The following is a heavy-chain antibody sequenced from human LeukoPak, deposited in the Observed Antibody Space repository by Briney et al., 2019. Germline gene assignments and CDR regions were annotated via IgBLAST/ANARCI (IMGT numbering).Heavy chain of an antibody. D-gene: IGHD1-1*01. CDR3: ARLSKDWNFDY. J-gene: IGHJ4*02. V-gene: IGHV4-39*01. CDR1: GGSISSSSYS. CDR2: IYYSGST. Sequence: PSETLSLTCTVSGGSISSSSYSWGWIRQPPGKGLEWIGSIYYSGSTYYNPSLKSRVTISVDTSKNQFSLKLSSVTAADTAVYYCARLSKDWNFDYWGQGTLVTVSS.